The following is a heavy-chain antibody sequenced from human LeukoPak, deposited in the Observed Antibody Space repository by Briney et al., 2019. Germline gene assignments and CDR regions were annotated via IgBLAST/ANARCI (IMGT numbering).Heavy chain of an antibody. CDR1: GFTVSSNY. D-gene: IGHD3-22*01. Sequence: PGGSLRLSCAASGFTVSSNYMSWVRQAPGKGLEWVSVIYSGGSTYYADSVKGRFTISRDNSKNTLYLQMNSLRAEDTAVYYCAIDYYDSSGCPYYFDYWGQGTLVTVSS. J-gene: IGHJ4*02. V-gene: IGHV3-66*01. CDR2: IYSGGST. CDR3: AIDYYDSSGCPYYFDY.